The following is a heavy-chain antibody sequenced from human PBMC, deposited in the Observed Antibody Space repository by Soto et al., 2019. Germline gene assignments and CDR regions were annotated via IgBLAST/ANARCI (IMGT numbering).Heavy chain of an antibody. CDR1: GVSITSHH. CDR3: ARLRYSYGRYSAMDV. Sequence: QVQLRESGPGLVKPSETLSLICTVSGVSITSHHWTWIRQSPGTGLEYIAYVYYSGTTNYNPSLKRRVPLSVDTSKNQSSLKVSSVTAADSAVYYCARLRYSYGRYSAMDVWGQGTTVTVSS. CDR2: VYYSGTT. D-gene: IGHD5-18*01. J-gene: IGHJ6*02. V-gene: IGHV4-59*08.